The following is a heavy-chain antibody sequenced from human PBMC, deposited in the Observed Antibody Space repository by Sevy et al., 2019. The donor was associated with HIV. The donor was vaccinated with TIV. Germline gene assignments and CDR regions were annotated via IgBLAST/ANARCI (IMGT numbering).Heavy chain of an antibody. D-gene: IGHD3-22*01. Sequence: ASVKVSCKVSGYTLTQLSMNWVRQAPGKGLEWMGGFDPEDVETIYAQKFQGRVTMTDDRSTDTAYMDLSSLRSEDTAVYYCATTKDYYESSGYPFDYWGQGTLVTVFS. J-gene: IGHJ4*02. CDR2: FDPEDVET. CDR3: ATTKDYYESSGYPFDY. CDR1: GYTLTQLS. V-gene: IGHV1-24*01.